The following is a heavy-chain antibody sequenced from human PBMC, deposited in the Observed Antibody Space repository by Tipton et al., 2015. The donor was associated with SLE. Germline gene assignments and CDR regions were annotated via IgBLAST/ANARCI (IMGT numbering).Heavy chain of an antibody. CDR2: ISGSGGST. CDR1: GFTFSNHG. CDR3: AKTSTAAAIGFHLGY. V-gene: IGHV3-23*01. D-gene: IGHD2-2*02. Sequence: SLRLSCAASGFTFSNHGMSWIRQAPGKGLEWVSGISGSGGSTYYADSVKGRFTISRDNSKNALSLQMNSLRAEDTAVYYCAKTSTAAAIGFHLGYWGQGTLVTVSS. J-gene: IGHJ4*02.